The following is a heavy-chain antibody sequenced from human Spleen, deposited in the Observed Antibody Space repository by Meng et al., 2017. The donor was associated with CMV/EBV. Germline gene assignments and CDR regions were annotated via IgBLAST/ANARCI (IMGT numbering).Heavy chain of an antibody. CDR2: IYTGGST. Sequence: GESLKISCAASGFTVSSNYMSWVRQAPGKGLEWVSVIYTGGSTYYADSVKGRFTISRDNSKNTLYLQMNSLRAEDTAAYYCAKERGYHYDYWGQGTLVTVSS. J-gene: IGHJ4*02. CDR3: AKERGYHYDY. D-gene: IGHD3-22*01. V-gene: IGHV3-53*01. CDR1: GFTVSSNY.